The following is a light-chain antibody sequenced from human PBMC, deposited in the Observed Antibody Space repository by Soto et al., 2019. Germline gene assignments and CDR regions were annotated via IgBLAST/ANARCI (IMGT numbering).Light chain of an antibody. CDR1: SSDVGGYHY. V-gene: IGLV2-14*01. CDR2: DVS. J-gene: IGLJ2*01. Sequence: QSALTQPASVSGSPGPSITISCTGTSSDVGGYHYVSWYQQHPGKAPKLMIYDVSNRPSGVSNRFSGSKSGNTASLTISGLQAEDEADYYCSSYTSSSTLVVFGGGTQLTVL. CDR3: SSYTSSSTLVV.